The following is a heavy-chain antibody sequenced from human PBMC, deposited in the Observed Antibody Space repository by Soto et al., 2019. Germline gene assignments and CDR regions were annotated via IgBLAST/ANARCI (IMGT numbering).Heavy chain of an antibody. J-gene: IGHJ4*02. CDR3: AALDTAMVKTAGY. CDR1: GYSISTYW. D-gene: IGHD5-18*01. CDR2: VKQDGSEE. V-gene: IGHV3-7*01. Sequence: SGGSLRLSCAASGYSISTYWMSWVRQAPGKGLEWVANVKQDGSEEYYVDSVKGRFTISRDNAKNSLYLQMNNLRAEDTAVYYCAALDTAMVKTAGYWGQGTLVTVSS.